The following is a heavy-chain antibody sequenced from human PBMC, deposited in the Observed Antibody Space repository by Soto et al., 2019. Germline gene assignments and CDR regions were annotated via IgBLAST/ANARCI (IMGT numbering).Heavy chain of an antibody. Sequence: SETLSLTGSVSGGSIISYYWSWIRRPPGKGLEWIGFVYDNGTTSYNRSLKSRVTMSVDTSKNQFSLSLRSVTAADTAVYYCARTPHIWGQGTLVTVSS. CDR3: ARTPHI. J-gene: IGHJ4*02. D-gene: IGHD2-15*01. CDR1: GGSIISYY. V-gene: IGHV4-59*01. CDR2: VYDNGTT.